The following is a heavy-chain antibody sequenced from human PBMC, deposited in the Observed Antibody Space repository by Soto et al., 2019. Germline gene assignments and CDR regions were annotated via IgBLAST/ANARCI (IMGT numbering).Heavy chain of an antibody. CDR2: IDPSDSYT. J-gene: IGHJ6*02. D-gene: IGHD1-26*01. CDR1: GYSFTSYW. CDR3: ARHGVVGATSGSYYYYGMDV. V-gene: IGHV5-10-1*01. Sequence: GESLKISCKGSGYSFTSYWISWVRQMPGKGLEWMGRIDPSDSYTNYSPSFQGHVTISADKSISTAYLQWSSPKASDTAMYYCARHGVVGATSGSYYYYGMDVWGQGTTVTVSS.